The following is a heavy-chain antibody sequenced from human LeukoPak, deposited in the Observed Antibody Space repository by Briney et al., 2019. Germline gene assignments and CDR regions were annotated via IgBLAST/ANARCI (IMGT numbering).Heavy chain of an antibody. CDR3: ASGAVAGTVDY. J-gene: IGHJ4*02. Sequence: SETLSLTCAVHGGSFSGFYWNWIRQPPGKGLEWIGEINHSGSTNYNPSLKSRVTISVDTSKNQFSLKLSSVTAADTAVYYCASGAVAGTVDYWGQGTLVTVSS. CDR2: INHSGST. CDR1: GGSFSGFY. V-gene: IGHV4-34*01. D-gene: IGHD6-19*01.